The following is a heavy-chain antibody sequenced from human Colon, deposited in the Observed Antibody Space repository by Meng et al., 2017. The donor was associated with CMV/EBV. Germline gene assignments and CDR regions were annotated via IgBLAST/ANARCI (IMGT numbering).Heavy chain of an antibody. CDR3: AHKSLPAAFFDY. J-gene: IGHJ4*02. V-gene: IGHV2-5*02. D-gene: IGHD2-2*01. CDR2: IYWDDDK. Sequence: QIPFKESGPTLVKPPQTLTLTCTFSGFSLNTYEVGVGWFRQPPGKAPEWLALIYWDDDKRYRSSLGNRLTLTHDASTNQVVLTMTDMDPVDTATYYCAHKSLPAAFFDYWSQGTLVTVSS. CDR1: GFSLNTYEVG.